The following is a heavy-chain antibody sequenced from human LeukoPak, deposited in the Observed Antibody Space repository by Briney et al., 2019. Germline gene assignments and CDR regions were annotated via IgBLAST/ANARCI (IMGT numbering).Heavy chain of an antibody. J-gene: IGHJ5*02. CDR2: IKSKTDDGTT. V-gene: IGHV3-15*01. CDR1: GVQFHSAW. Sequence: GGSLTLSWASSGVQFHSAWTSWVSQPPGKGPEWVGRIKSKTDDGTTDYAAPVKGRFTISRDDSRNILYLQMSGLKTEDTAIYYCARLQDWFDPWGQGTLVTVSS. CDR3: ARLQDWFDP. D-gene: IGHD3-16*01.